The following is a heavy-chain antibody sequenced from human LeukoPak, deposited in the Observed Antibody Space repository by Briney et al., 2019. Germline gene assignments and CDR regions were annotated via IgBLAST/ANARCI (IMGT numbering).Heavy chain of an antibody. D-gene: IGHD3-22*01. J-gene: IGHJ3*02. Sequence: GGSLRLSCAASGFTFDDYGMSWVRQAPGKGLEWVSGINWNGGSTGYADSVKGRFTISRDNAKNSLYLQMNSLRAEDTALYHCARDGLYDSREVDAFDIWGQGTMVTVSS. CDR2: INWNGGST. V-gene: IGHV3-20*01. CDR3: ARDGLYDSREVDAFDI. CDR1: GFTFDDYG.